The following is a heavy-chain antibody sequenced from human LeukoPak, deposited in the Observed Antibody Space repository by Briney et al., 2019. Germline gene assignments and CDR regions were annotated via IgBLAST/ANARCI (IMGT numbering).Heavy chain of an antibody. CDR1: GFTFSTYT. CDR3: AKAACSRTSYFDY. Sequence: GGSLRLSCAASGFTFSTYTMSWVRQAPGKGLEWVPAISGSGGNTYYADSVKGRFTISRDNSKNTLYLQMESLKADDTAVYYRAKAACSRTSYFDYWGQGTLVTASS. J-gene: IGHJ4*02. CDR2: ISGSGGNT. V-gene: IGHV3-23*01. D-gene: IGHD6-13*01.